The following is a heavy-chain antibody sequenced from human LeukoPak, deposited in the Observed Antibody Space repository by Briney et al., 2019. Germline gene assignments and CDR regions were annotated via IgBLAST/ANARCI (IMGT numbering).Heavy chain of an antibody. CDR2: FDPEDGET. V-gene: IGHV1-24*01. J-gene: IGHJ4*02. CDR3: ATATPIQLWSRDFDY. D-gene: IGHD5-18*01. CDR1: GYTLTELS. Sequence: GASVKVSCKVSGYTLTELSMHWVRQAPGKGLEWMGGFDPEDGETIYAQKFQGRVTMTEDTSTDTAYMELSSLRSEDTAVYYCATATPIQLWSRDFDYWGQGTLVTVSS.